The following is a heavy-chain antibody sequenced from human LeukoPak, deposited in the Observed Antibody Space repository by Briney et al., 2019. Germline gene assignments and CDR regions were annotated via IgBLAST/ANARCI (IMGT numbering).Heavy chain of an antibody. CDR1: GFTFSSYG. CDR2: ISRSSSYI. D-gene: IGHD5-24*01. J-gene: IGHJ4*02. Sequence: PGGSLRLSCAASGFTFSSYGMHWVRQAPGKGLEWVSSISRSSSYIYYADSMKGRFIISRDNAENSLYLQMNSLRAEDTAVYYCARDGDGYNYKLDYWGQGTLVTVSS. CDR3: ARDGDGYNYKLDY. V-gene: IGHV3-21*01.